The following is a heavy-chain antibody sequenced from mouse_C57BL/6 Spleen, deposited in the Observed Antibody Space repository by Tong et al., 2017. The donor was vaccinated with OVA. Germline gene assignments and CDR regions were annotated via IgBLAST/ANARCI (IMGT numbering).Heavy chain of an antibody. Sequence: SITSDYAWNWIRQFPGNKLEWMGYISYSGSTSYNPSLKSRISITRDTSKNQFFLQLNSVTTEDTATYYCTRIHYYGSYFDYCGQGTTLTVSS. CDR3: TRIHYYGSYFDY. J-gene: IGHJ2*01. D-gene: IGHD1-2*01. CDR1: SITSDYA. V-gene: IGHV3-2*02. CDR2: ISYSGST.